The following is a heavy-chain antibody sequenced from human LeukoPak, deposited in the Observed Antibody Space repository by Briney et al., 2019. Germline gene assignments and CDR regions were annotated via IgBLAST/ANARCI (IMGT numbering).Heavy chain of an antibody. J-gene: IGHJ4*02. V-gene: IGHV4-38-2*01. CDR2: IYHSGST. Sequence: GSLRLSCAASGFTFSSYVMHWVRQPPGKGLEWIGSIYHSGSTYYNPSLKSRVTISVDTSKNQFSLKLSSVTAADTAVYYCARRRTFTYDTSGYSIDYWGQGTLVTVSS. CDR1: GFTFSSYV. CDR3: ARRRTFTYDTSGYSIDY. D-gene: IGHD3-22*01.